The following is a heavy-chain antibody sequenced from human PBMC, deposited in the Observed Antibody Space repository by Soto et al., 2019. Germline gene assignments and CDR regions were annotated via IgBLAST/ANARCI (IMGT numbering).Heavy chain of an antibody. CDR1: GGSISSSNW. J-gene: IGHJ4*02. Sequence: PSETLSLTCAVSGGSISSSNWWSWVRQPPGKGLEWIGEIYHSGSTNYNPPLKSRVTISVDKSKNQFSLKLSSVTAADTAVYYCARRDYYDSSGYEYDYWGQGTLVTVSS. CDR3: ARRDYYDSSGYEYDY. D-gene: IGHD3-22*01. CDR2: IYHSGST. V-gene: IGHV4-4*02.